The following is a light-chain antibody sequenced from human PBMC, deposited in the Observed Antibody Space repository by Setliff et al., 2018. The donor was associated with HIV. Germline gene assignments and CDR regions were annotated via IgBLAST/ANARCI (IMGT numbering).Light chain of an antibody. CDR3: SSYTSSSSYV. J-gene: IGLJ1*01. CDR2: DVS. CDR1: SSDVGSYDF. V-gene: IGLV2-14*03. Sequence: QSVLIQPASVSGSPGQSVTVSCTGTSSDVGSYDFVSWYQQLPGKAPKLMIYDVSNRPSGVSNRFSGSKSGNTASLTISGLQAEDEADYYCSSYTSSSSYVFGTGTRSPS.